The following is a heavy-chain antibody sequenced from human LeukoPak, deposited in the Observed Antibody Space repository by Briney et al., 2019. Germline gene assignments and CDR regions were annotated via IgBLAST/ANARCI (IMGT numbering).Heavy chain of an antibody. CDR1: GGTFSSYA. Sequence: SVKVSCKASGGTFSSYAVSWVRQAPGQGLEWMGGIVPIFGTANYAQKFQGRVTITADESTSTAYMELSSLRSEDTAVYYCARDKGEYYYDSSGYRDAFDIWGQGTMVTVSS. D-gene: IGHD3-22*01. CDR3: ARDKGEYYYDSSGYRDAFDI. CDR2: IVPIFGTA. J-gene: IGHJ3*02. V-gene: IGHV1-69*13.